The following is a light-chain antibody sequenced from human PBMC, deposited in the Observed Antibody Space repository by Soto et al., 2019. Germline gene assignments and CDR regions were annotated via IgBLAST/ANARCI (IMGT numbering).Light chain of an antibody. CDR3: QQRASWPYT. V-gene: IGKV1-5*03. CDR1: QSISTW. Sequence: DILMTQSPSFLSASVGDIVTITCRASQSISTWVAWYQQKPGKAPKLLIYKTSSLESGVPSRFSGSGSGTDFTLTIGSLEPEESALYYCQQRASWPYTSGQGTKVDIK. CDR2: KTS. J-gene: IGKJ2*01.